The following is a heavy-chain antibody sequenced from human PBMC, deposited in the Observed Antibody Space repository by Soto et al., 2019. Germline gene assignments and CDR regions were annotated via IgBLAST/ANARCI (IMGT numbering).Heavy chain of an antibody. D-gene: IGHD5-12*01. CDR1: GGTFSSYA. J-gene: IGHJ4*02. CDR3: ARPNSGYDWTHFDY. V-gene: IGHV1-69*13. Sequence: SVKVSCKASGGTFSSYAISWVRQAPGQGLEWMGGIIPIFGTANYAQKFQGRVTITADESTSTAYMELSSLRSEDTAVYYCARPNSGYDWTHFDYWGQGTLVTVSS. CDR2: IIPIFGTA.